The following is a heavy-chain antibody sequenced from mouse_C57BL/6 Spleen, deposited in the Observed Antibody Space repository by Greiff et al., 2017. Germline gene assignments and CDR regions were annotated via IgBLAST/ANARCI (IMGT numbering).Heavy chain of an antibody. Sequence: QVQLQQPGAELVKPGASVKVSCKASGYTFTSYWIPWVKQRPGQGLEWIGDIYPGSGSTNYNEKFKSKATLTVDTSYSTAYMQLSSLTSEGSAVYYCARALQYYCSSNWYFEVRGTGTTVTVAS. CDR1: GYTFTSYW. CDR3: ARALQYYCSSNWYFEV. V-gene: IGHV1-55*01. J-gene: IGHJ1*03. D-gene: IGHD1-1*01. CDR2: IYPGSGST.